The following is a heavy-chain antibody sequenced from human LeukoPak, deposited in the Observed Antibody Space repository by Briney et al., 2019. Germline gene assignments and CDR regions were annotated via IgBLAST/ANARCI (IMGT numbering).Heavy chain of an antibody. Sequence: GESLKISCKHSEYSFPNYCIGWVRQLPGKGLEWMGIIYPDDSDTRYRPSFQGQVTISADRSIRTAYLQWSSLKPSDTAMYYCAIGRGGQQLGDYWGQGTLVTVSS. CDR1: EYSFPNYC. V-gene: IGHV5-51*01. CDR3: AIGRGGQQLGDY. CDR2: IYPDDSDT. D-gene: IGHD6-13*01. J-gene: IGHJ4*02.